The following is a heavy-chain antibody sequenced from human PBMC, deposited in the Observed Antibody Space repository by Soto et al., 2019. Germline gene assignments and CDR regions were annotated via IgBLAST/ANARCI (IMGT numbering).Heavy chain of an antibody. V-gene: IGHV3-23*01. D-gene: IGHD3-10*01. Sequence: EVQLLESGGGLVQPGGSLRLSCAASGFTFSPYAMSWVRQAPGKGLEWVSSISGSGGSTHYADSVKGRFTVSRDNSKRALSLQMSSLREEDTATYYCAKGLRRLLRTQYYYGLDVW. CDR2: ISGSGGST. CDR3: AKGLRRLLRTQYYYGLDV. J-gene: IGHJ6*01. CDR1: GFTFSPYA.